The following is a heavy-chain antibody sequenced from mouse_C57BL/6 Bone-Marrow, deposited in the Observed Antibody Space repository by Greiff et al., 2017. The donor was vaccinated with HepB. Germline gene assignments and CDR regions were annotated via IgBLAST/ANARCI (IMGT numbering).Heavy chain of an antibody. V-gene: IGHV1-82*01. CDR3: ASLLRLDYWYFDV. CDR2: IYPGDGDT. CDR1: GYAFSSSW. J-gene: IGHJ1*03. Sequence: VQLQQSGPELVKPGASVKISCKASGYAFSSSWMNWVKQRPGKGLEWIGRIYPGDGDTNYNGKFKGKATLTADKSSSTAYMQLSSLTSEDSAVYFCASLLRLDYWYFDVWGTGTTVTVSS. D-gene: IGHD1-2*01.